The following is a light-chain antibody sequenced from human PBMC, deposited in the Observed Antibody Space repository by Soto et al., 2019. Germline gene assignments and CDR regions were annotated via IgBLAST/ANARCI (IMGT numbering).Light chain of an antibody. CDR3: QHYNSYSEA. CDR1: QDMSNY. V-gene: IGKV1-5*01. Sequence: DIQMTQSPSSLSASVGDRVSITCQASQDMSNYLNWYQQKPGKAPKLLIYDASSLESGVPSRFSGSGSGTEFTLTISSLQPDDFATYYCQHYNSYSEAFGQGTKVDI. J-gene: IGKJ1*01. CDR2: DAS.